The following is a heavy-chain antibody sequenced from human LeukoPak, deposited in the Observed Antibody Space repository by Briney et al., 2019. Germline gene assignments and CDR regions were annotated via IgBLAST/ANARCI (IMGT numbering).Heavy chain of an antibody. D-gene: IGHD3-22*01. CDR2: ISSYNGDT. J-gene: IGHJ4*02. CDR3: ARYFYDDSGFPNYSFDY. V-gene: IGHV1-18*01. Sequence: ASVKVSCKASGYTFNKYGITWVRQAPGQGLEWAGWISSYNGDTNYAQKFQGRATMPTDTSTTTAYMELRRLRYDDTAVYYCARYFYDDSGFPNYSFDYWGQGTLVTVSS. CDR1: GYTFNKYG.